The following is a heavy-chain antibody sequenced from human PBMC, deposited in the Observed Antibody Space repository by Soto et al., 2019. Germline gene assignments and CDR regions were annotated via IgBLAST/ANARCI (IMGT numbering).Heavy chain of an antibody. CDR2: ISYDGSNK. J-gene: IGHJ4*02. Sequence: QVQLVESGGGVVQPGRSLRLSCAASGFTFSSYAMHWVRQAPGKGLEWVAVISYDGSNKYYADSVKGRFTISRDNSKNTLYLQMNSLRAEDTAVYYCASRHDYGDYSHFDYWGQGTLVTVSS. CDR3: ASRHDYGDYSHFDY. D-gene: IGHD4-17*01. V-gene: IGHV3-30-3*01. CDR1: GFTFSSYA.